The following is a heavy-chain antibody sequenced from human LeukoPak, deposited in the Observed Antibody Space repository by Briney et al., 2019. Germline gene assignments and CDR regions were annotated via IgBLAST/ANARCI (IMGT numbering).Heavy chain of an antibody. D-gene: IGHD3-10*01. J-gene: IGHJ6*02. CDR1: GGSISSYY. V-gene: IGHV4-59*08. CDR3: ARQSGYFYYGMDV. CDR2: IYSSGST. Sequence: PSETLSLTCTVSGGSISSYYWSWIRQPPGKGLEWIGYIYSSGSTNYNPSLKSRVTIPVDTSKNQFSLKLSSVTAADTAVYYCARQSGYFYYGMDVWGQGTTVTVSS.